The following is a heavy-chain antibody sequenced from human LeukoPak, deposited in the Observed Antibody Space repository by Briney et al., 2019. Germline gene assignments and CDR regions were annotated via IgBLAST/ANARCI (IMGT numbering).Heavy chain of an antibody. CDR3: ARGHHVVVATATWASDAFDL. J-gene: IGHJ3*01. CDR1: GYNFTSHL. D-gene: IGHD2-21*02. V-gene: IGHV5-51*01. CDR2: IYPGDSDS. Sequence: GESLKISCKGSGYNFTSHLIGWVRQMPGKGLEWMGIIYPGDSDSRQSPSLRGQVTISADKSINTAYLQWNSLKASDTAMYYCARGHHVVVATATWASDAFDLWGQGTMVTVSS.